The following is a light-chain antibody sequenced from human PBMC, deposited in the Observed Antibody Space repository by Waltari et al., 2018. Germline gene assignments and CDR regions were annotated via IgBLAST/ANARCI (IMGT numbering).Light chain of an antibody. CDR3: NSYTGSSSWG. CDR2: DVS. Sequence: QSALTQPASVSGSPGQSITISCTGTSSDVGFYNYVSWYQQHPGKAPTLIIYDVSERPSGVSDRFSGSKSGNTASLTISGLQAEDEADYYCNSYTGSSSWGFGGGTKLAVL. CDR1: SSDVGFYNY. V-gene: IGLV2-14*01. J-gene: IGLJ3*02.